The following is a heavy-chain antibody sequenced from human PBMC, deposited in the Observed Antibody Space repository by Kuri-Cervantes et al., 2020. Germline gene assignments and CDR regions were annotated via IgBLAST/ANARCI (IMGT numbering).Heavy chain of an antibody. CDR2: ISWNSGSI. V-gene: IGHV3-9*01. J-gene: IGHJ3*02. CDR3: AKDMGSSGWYRRFDAFDI. D-gene: IGHD6-19*01. Sequence: SLKISCAASGFSFEDYAMHWVRQVPGKGLEWVSGISWNSGSIGYADSVKGRFTISRDNAKNSLYLQMNSLRAEDTALYYCAKDMGSSGWYRRFDAFDIWGQGTMVTVSS. CDR1: GFSFEDYA.